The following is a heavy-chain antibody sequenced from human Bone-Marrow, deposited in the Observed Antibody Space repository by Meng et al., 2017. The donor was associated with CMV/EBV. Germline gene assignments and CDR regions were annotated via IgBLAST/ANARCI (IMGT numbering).Heavy chain of an antibody. Sequence: GGSLRLSCAVSGFTFSNYWMSWVRQAPGKGLEWVANIKQDGSEKYYVHSVKGRFTISRDNAKNSLYLRMNSVRAEDTAVYYCAKDRGWGSYYFDYWGQGTLVTVSS. CDR2: IKQDGSEK. J-gene: IGHJ4*02. CDR1: GFTFSNYW. CDR3: AKDRGWGSYYFDY. V-gene: IGHV3-7*01. D-gene: IGHD7-27*01.